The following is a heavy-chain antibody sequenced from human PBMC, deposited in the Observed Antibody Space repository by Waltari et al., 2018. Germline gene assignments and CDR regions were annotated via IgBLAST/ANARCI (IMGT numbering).Heavy chain of an antibody. CDR3: AGSLVGAAQTGYYGMDV. CDR1: GGTFSSYA. J-gene: IGHJ6*02. D-gene: IGHD1-26*01. Sequence: QVQLVQSGAEVKKPGSSVKVSCKASGGTFSSYAISWVRQAPGQGLEWMGGIIPIFGTANYAQKFQGRVTITADESTSTAYMELSSLRSEDTAVYYCAGSLVGAAQTGYYGMDVWGQGTTVTVSS. CDR2: IIPIFGTA. V-gene: IGHV1-69*01.